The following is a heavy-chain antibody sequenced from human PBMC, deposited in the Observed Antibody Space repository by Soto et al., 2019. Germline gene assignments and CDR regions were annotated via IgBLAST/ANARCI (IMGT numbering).Heavy chain of an antibody. J-gene: IGHJ5*02. Sequence: EVQLVESGGGLVQPGGSLRLSCAASGFTFSTYWMHWVRHAPGKGLVWVSRINSDGSSTYYADSVKGRFTISRDNAKNTRYLQMNSRRAEDTAVYYCNNWFDPWGQGTLVTVSS. CDR1: GFTFSTYW. CDR3: NNWFDP. V-gene: IGHV3-74*01. CDR2: INSDGSST.